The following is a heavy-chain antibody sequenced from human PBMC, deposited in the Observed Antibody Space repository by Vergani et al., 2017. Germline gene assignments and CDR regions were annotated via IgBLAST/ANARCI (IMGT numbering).Heavy chain of an antibody. J-gene: IGHJ6*02. CDR2: IWYDGSNK. CDR1: GFTFSSYG. Sequence: QVQLVESGGGEVQPGRSLRLSCAASGFTFSSYGMHWVRQAPGKGLEWVAVIWYDGSNKYYADSVKGRFTISRDNSKNTLYLQMNSLRAEDTAVYYCASSKGDYYGMDVWGQGTTVTVSS. V-gene: IGHV3-33*01. CDR3: ASSKGDYYGMDV.